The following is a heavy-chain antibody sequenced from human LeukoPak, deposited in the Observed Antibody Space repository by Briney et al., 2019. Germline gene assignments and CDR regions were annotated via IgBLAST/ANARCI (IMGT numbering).Heavy chain of an antibody. J-gene: IGHJ6*02. Sequence: GWSLRLSCAASGFTFSSYEMNWVRQAPGRGLEWVSYISSSGSTIYYADSVKGRFTISRDNAKNSLYLQMNSLRAEDTAVYYCARESRDYGDYPPLPYGMDVWGQGTTVTVSS. CDR3: ARESRDYGDYPPLPYGMDV. CDR2: ISSSGSTI. CDR1: GFTFSSYE. V-gene: IGHV3-48*03. D-gene: IGHD4-17*01.